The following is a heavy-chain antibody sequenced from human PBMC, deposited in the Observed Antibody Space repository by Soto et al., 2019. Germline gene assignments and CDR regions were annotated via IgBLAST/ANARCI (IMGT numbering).Heavy chain of an antibody. CDR3: ANFVRTFDV. D-gene: IGHD3-10*02. CDR1: GFSLSTYGVG. J-gene: IGHJ3*01. CDR2: IYWDHDQ. V-gene: IGHV2-5*02. Sequence: QITLKESGPTLVKPTQTLTLTCTFSGFSLSTYGVGVGWIRQPPGKALEWLAIIYWDHDQYFSPSLKDRLTISNDTSTNQVVLTMTSMDPVDTATYFCANFVRTFDVWGHGTVVTVSS.